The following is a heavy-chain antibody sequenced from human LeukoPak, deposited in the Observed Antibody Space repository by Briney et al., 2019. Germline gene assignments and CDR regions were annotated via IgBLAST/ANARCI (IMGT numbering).Heavy chain of an antibody. CDR2: IYYSGST. D-gene: IGHD2-15*01. CDR3: ARVSYGTELLTGPVWFDP. J-gene: IGHJ5*02. CDR1: GGSISSGGYY. V-gene: IGHV4-31*03. Sequence: SQTLSLTCTVSGGSISSGGYYWSWIRQHPGKGLEWLGYIYYSGSTYYNPSLKSRVTISVDTSKNQFSLKLSSVTAADTAVYYCARVSYGTELLTGPVWFDPWGQGTLVTVSS.